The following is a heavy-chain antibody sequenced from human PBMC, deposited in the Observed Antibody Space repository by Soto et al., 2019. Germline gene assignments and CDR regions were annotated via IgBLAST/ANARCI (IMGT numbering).Heavy chain of an antibody. V-gene: IGHV2-5*02. CDR2: ISWDNDK. Sequence: QLTLKESGPTLVKPTQTLTLTCTFSGFSRRSSEVGVGWIRQPPGKAREWLTLISWDNDKRYSPTLKSRLAIAKDTAKNQVVLTMSNMDPVDTASYYCVLRRGAAVESWVQGTLVIVSS. J-gene: IGHJ4*02. CDR3: VLRRGAAVES. CDR1: GFSRRSSEVG. D-gene: IGHD2-15*01.